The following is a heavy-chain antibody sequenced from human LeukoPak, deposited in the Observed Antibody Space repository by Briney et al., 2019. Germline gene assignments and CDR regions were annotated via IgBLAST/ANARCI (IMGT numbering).Heavy chain of an antibody. CDR3: ANGAFDI. Sequence: PGESLRLSCAASGFTFSRNSMNWVRQAPGKGLEWVSYISTSSSSIDYADPVKGRFTISRDNAKNSLYLQMNSLRAEDTAVYYCANGAFDIWGQGTMVTVSS. CDR2: ISTSSSSI. J-gene: IGHJ3*02. V-gene: IGHV3-48*01. CDR1: GFTFSRNS.